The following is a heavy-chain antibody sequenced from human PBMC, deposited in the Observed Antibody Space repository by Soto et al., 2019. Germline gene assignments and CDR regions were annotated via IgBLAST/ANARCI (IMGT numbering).Heavy chain of an antibody. Sequence: QVQLVQSGAEVKKPGSSVKVSCKASGGTFSSYAINWVRQAPGQGLEWMGGIIPMFGTVNYAQKFQGRVTITADESTSTAYMELNSLRSEDTAVYFCAEGSSSFRRFDPWGPGTLVTVSS. CDR3: AEGSSSFRRFDP. V-gene: IGHV1-69*01. J-gene: IGHJ5*02. D-gene: IGHD6-6*01. CDR1: GGTFSSYA. CDR2: IIPMFGTV.